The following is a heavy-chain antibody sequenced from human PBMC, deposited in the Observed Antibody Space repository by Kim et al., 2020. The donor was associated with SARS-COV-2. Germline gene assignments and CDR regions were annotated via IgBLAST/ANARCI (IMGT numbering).Heavy chain of an antibody. CDR2: ISYDGSNK. CDR3: ARVGSPFGYYDSSGYYSRYYFDY. V-gene: IGHV3-30-3*01. J-gene: IGHJ4*02. CDR1: GFTFSSYA. D-gene: IGHD3-22*01. Sequence: GGSLRLSCAASGFTFSSYAMHWVRQAPGKGLEWVAVISYDGSNKYYADSVKGRFTISRDNSKNTLYLQMNSLRAEDTAVYYCARVGSPFGYYDSSGYYSRYYFDYWGQGTLVTVSS.